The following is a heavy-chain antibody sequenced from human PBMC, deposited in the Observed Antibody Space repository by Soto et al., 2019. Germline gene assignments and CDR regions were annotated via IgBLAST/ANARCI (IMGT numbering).Heavy chain of an antibody. CDR2: IYWDDDK. CDR3: AHTDVYAMGGYAFDF. V-gene: IGHV2-5*02. CDR1: GFSLNTSGVG. Sequence: QITLKESGPTLVQPTQTLTLTCSFSGFSLNTSGVGVGWIRQPPGKALEWLSLIYWDDDKHYSPSLKTRLTITKDISKNQVVLTMTNLDPVDIATYYCAHTDVYAMGGYAFDFWGQGTLVTVSS. J-gene: IGHJ3*01. D-gene: IGHD3-16*01.